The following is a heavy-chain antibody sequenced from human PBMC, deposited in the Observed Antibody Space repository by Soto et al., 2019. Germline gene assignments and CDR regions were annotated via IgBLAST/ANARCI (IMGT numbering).Heavy chain of an antibody. Sequence: ASVKVSCKASGYTFTSNAMQWVRQAPRQRLEWMGWINAGNGNTKYSQKFQGRVTITRDTSASTAYMELSSLRSEDTAVYYCAREIGEYSGAEYYYYYMDVWGKGTTVTVSS. D-gene: IGHD1-26*01. J-gene: IGHJ6*03. CDR2: INAGNGNT. CDR1: GYTFTSNA. CDR3: AREIGEYSGAEYYYYYMDV. V-gene: IGHV1-3*01.